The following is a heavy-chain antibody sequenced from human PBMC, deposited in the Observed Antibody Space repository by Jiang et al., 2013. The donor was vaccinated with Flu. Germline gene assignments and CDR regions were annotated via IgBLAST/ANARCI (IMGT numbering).Heavy chain of an antibody. J-gene: IGHJ5*02. Sequence: GTFSSYAISWVRQAPGQGLEWMGRIIPILGIANYAQKFQGRVTITADKSTSTAYMELSSLRSEDTAVYYCARVFRSGMAAAGRGDFDPWGQGTLVTVSS. CDR3: ARVFRSGMAAAGRGDFDP. D-gene: IGHD6-13*01. V-gene: IGHV1-69*04. CDR2: IIPILGIA. CDR1: GTFSSYA.